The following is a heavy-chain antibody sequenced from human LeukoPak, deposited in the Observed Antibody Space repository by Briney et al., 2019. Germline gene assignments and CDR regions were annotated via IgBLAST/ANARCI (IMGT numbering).Heavy chain of an antibody. Sequence: GGSLRLSCAASGFTFNTYGMHWVRQAPGKGLEYVSGIGPDGGTTYYANSVKGRFTISRDNSKYMLYLQMGSLTADDMAVYYCARGAQLTDYWGQGTLVTVSS. CDR3: ARGAQLTDY. J-gene: IGHJ4*02. CDR2: IGPDGGTT. D-gene: IGHD6-13*01. CDR1: GFTFNTYG. V-gene: IGHV3-64*01.